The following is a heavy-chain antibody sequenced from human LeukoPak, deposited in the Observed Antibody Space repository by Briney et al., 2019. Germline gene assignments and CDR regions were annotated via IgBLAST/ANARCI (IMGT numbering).Heavy chain of an antibody. CDR3: ARGRTYYDILTGYLLHPYHYMDV. V-gene: IGHV1-18*04. CDR1: GYTFTGYY. D-gene: IGHD3-9*01. Sequence: ASVKVSCKASGYTFTGYYMHWVRQAPGQGLEWMGWISAYNGNTNYAQKLQGRVTMTTDTSTSTAYMELRSLRSDDTAVYYCARGRTYYDILTGYLLHPYHYMDVWGKGTTVTISS. CDR2: ISAYNGNT. J-gene: IGHJ6*03.